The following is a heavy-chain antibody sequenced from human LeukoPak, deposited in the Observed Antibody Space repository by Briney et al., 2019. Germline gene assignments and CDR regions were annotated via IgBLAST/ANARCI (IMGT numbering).Heavy chain of an antibody. CDR2: IIPILGIA. CDR3: ARDQGITMVRGVSSPGNDY. Sequence: SVKVSCKASVGTFSSYTISWVRQAPGQGLEWMGRIIPILGIANYAQKFQGRVTITADKSTSTAYMELSSLRSEDTAVYYCARDQGITMVRGVSSPGNDYWGQGTLVTVSS. CDR1: VGTFSSYT. J-gene: IGHJ4*02. V-gene: IGHV1-69*04. D-gene: IGHD3-10*01.